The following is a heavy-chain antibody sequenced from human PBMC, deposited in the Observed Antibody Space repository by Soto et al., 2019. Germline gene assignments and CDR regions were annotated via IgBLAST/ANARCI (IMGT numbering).Heavy chain of an antibody. Sequence: EVQLVESGGGLVQPGGSLRLSCAASGFTFSDHYMDWVRQAPGKGLEWVGRSRNKANSYNTEYAASVKGRFTISRDDSQKSLYLQMKSLKSEDTAVYYCVRDGLYCSGGSCYSRFDYWGQGTLVTVPS. CDR1: GFTFSDHY. CDR2: SRNKANSYNT. CDR3: VRDGLYCSGGSCYSRFDY. V-gene: IGHV3-72*01. J-gene: IGHJ4*02. D-gene: IGHD2-15*01.